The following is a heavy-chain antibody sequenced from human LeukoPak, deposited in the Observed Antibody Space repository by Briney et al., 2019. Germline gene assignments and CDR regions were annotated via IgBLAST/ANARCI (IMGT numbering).Heavy chain of an antibody. CDR3: ARRHRSGSNRY. V-gene: IGHV1-18*01. CDR2: ISPYNGNT. J-gene: IGHJ4*02. Sequence: VASVKVSCKASGYTFTSYGIIWVRQAPGQGLEWMGWISPYNGNTNYAQKLQGRVTMTTDTSTSTAYMELRSLRSDDTAVYYCARRHRSGSNRYWGQGTLVTVSS. D-gene: IGHD3-10*01. CDR1: GYTFTSYG.